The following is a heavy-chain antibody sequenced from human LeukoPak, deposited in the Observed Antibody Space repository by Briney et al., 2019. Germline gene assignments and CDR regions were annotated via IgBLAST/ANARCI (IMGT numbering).Heavy chain of an antibody. V-gene: IGHV3-74*01. Sequence: HPGGSLRLSCAASGFAFSSHWMHWVRHAPGKGLAWVSHVKNDGSSTNYADSVRGRFTISRDNAKNTLYLQMNSLRAEDTAVYYCARGNDYWSGYIDYWGQGTLVTVSS. CDR3: ARGNDYWSGYIDY. CDR1: GFAFSSHW. D-gene: IGHD3-3*01. J-gene: IGHJ4*02. CDR2: VKNDGSST.